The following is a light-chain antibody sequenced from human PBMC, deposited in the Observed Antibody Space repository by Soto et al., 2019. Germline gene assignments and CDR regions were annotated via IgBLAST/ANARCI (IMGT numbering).Light chain of an antibody. CDR1: QSVSSSS. V-gene: IGKV3-20*01. Sequence: EIVLTQSPGTLSLSPGERATLYCRASQSVSSSSLAWYQQKPGHAPRLLIYGASSRATGIPDRFSGSGSGTDFTVTITRLEPEGFAVYYCQQYGSSPYTCGQGTELEIK. CDR3: QQYGSSPYT. CDR2: GAS. J-gene: IGKJ2*01.